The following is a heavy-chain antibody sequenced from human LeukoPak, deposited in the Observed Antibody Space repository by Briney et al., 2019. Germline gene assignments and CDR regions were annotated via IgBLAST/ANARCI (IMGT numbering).Heavy chain of an antibody. Sequence: ASVKVSCKASGYTFTSYYMHWVRQAPGQGLEWMGIINPSGGSTSYAQKFQGRVTMTRDTSTSTVYMELSSLRSEDTAVYYGAGDCQGEQKGGNGFDPWGQGPLVTVSS. CDR3: AGDCQGEQKGGNGFDP. D-gene: IGHD3-16*01. CDR1: GYTFTSYY. J-gene: IGHJ5*02. V-gene: IGHV1-46*01. CDR2: INPSGGST.